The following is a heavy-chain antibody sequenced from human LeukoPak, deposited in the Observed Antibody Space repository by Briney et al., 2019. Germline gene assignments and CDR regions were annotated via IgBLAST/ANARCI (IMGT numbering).Heavy chain of an antibody. J-gene: IGHJ3*02. CDR1: GFTFDDYA. D-gene: IGHD3-10*01. CDR2: ISWNSGSI. CDR3: AKSWPRWFGEAGAFDI. Sequence: PGGSLRLSCAASGFTFDDYAMHWVRQAPGKGLEWVSGISWNSGSIGYADSVKGRFTISRDNAKNSLYLQMNSLRAEDTALYYCAKSWPRWFGEAGAFDIWGQGTMVTVSS. V-gene: IGHV3-9*01.